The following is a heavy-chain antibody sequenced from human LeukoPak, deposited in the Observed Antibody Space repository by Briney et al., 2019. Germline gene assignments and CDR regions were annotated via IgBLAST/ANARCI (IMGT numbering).Heavy chain of an antibody. D-gene: IGHD6-19*01. CDR3: ARAVAGPAGEFYLDY. J-gene: IGHJ4*02. Sequence: GGSLRLSCAASGFTFSSYAMHWVRQAPGKGLEWVAVISYDGSNKYYADSVKGRFIISRNNAWNSLYLQLNSLRAEDTAEYYCARAVAGPAGEFYLDYWGQGTLVTVSS. V-gene: IGHV3-30*04. CDR1: GFTFSSYA. CDR2: ISYDGSNK.